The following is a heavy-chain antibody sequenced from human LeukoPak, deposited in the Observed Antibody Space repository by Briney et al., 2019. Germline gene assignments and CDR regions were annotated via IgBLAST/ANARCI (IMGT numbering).Heavy chain of an antibody. J-gene: IGHJ4*02. CDR1: GFXFSSYD. CDR3: VRVSYSQYNFDY. V-gene: IGHV3-13*04. Sequence: GGSLRLSCAASGFXFSSYDMHWVRQATGKGLEWVSGIGGAGDTYYPGSVKGRFTISRENAKNSLYLQMNSLRAGDTAVYYCVRVSYSQYNFDYWGQGTLVTVSS. D-gene: IGHD2-21*01. CDR2: IGGAGDT.